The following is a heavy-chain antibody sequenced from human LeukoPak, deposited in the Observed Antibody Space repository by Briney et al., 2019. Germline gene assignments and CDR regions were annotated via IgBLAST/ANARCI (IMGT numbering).Heavy chain of an antibody. CDR1: GYTYTSYD. CDR3: ARVPYYDSSGYYYEPFDY. D-gene: IGHD3-22*01. J-gene: IGHJ4*02. CDR2: MNPNSGNT. Sequence: GASVKVSCKASGYTYTSYDINWVRQATGQRLEWLGWMNPNSGNTGYAQKSQGRVTMTRNSSISTAYMELSSLRSEDTAVYYCARVPYYDSSGYYYEPFDYWGQGTLVTVSS. V-gene: IGHV1-8*01.